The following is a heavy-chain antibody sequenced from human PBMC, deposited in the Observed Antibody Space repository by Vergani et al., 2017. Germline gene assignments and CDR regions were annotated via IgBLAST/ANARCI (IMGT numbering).Heavy chain of an antibody. CDR2: VSGSSATP. V-gene: IGHV3-23*01. D-gene: IGHD2-21*02. CDR3: ARDPRVYGGDPEDYYY. Sequence: EVQLLESGGGLVQPGGSLRLSCEASGFSFPGYAMSWVRQAPGKGLEWVSSVSGSSATPYYADSVKGRFIISRDNSKNTLHLQMNSLRADDTAVYYCARDPRVYGGDPEDYYY. CDR1: GFSFPGYA. J-gene: IGHJ6*01.